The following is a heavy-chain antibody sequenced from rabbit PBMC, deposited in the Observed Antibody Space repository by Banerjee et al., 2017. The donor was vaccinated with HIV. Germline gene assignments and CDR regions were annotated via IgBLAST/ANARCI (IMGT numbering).Heavy chain of an antibody. CDR2: INTGSGST. Sequence: QSLEESGGDLVKPGASLTLTCTASGLSLNSNAMCWVRQAPGKGLEWIGCINTGSGSTFFFFWAKGRFTISKTSSTTMTLRMTSLTAADTATYFCARGYGATRLDLWGPAPSSPS. CDR3: ARGYGATRLDL. CDR1: GLSLNSNA. J-gene: IGHJ3*01. V-gene: IGHV1S40*01. D-gene: IGHD7-1*01.